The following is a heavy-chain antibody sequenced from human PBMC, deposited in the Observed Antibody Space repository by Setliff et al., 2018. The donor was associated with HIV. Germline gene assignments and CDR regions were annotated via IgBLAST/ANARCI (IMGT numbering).Heavy chain of an antibody. V-gene: IGHV1-69*13. D-gene: IGHD3-22*01. CDR1: RGTFSSFA. Sequence: SVKVSCKTSRGTFSSFALSWVRQAPGQGLEWMGGIIPTFGTSNYAQKFQGRVTITADESMTTAYMELSGLKYEDTAVYYCARDREYYYDNSGSPSCDYWGQGTLVT. J-gene: IGHJ4*02. CDR2: IIPTFGTS. CDR3: ARDREYYYDNSGSPSCDY.